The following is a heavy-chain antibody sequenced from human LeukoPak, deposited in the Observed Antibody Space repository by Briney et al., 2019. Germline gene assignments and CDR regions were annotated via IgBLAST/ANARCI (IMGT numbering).Heavy chain of an antibody. CDR1: GFSFSSYD. V-gene: IGHV3-23*01. D-gene: IGHD2-2*01. CDR2: ISGSAGST. J-gene: IGHJ4*02. Sequence: PGGSLRLSCAASGFSFSSYDMSWVRQAPGKGLEWVSAISGSAGSTYYADSVKGRFTISRDNSKNTLYLQMNSLRAEDTAVYYCAKGSYCSSTTCYGVADRIDYWGQGTLVTVSS. CDR3: AKGSYCSSTTCYGVADRIDY.